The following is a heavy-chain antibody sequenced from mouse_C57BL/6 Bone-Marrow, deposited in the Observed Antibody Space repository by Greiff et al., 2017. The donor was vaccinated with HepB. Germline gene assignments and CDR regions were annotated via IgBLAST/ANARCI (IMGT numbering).Heavy chain of an antibody. V-gene: IGHV1-47*01. CDR2: FHPYNDDT. Sequence: VQLQQSRAELVKPGASVKMSCKASGYTFTTYPIEWMKQNHGKSLEWIGNFHPYNDDTKYNEKFKGKATLTVEKSSSTVYLELSRLTSDDSAVYYCARRNYYGSSYDWYFDVWGTGTTVTVSS. CDR3: ARRNYYGSSYDWYFDV. CDR1: GYTFTTYP. D-gene: IGHD1-1*01. J-gene: IGHJ1*03.